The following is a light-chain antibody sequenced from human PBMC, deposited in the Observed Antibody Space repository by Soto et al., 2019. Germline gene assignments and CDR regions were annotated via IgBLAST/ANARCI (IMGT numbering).Light chain of an antibody. Sequence: DIQMTQSPSSLSASVGDRVTITCRPSQNINDYLNWYQQIPGKAPKLLIFSASNLQSGVPSRFSGSGSGTDFTLTISSLQPEDFGTYYCQQTYDTLPITFGQGTRLEIK. CDR2: SAS. CDR1: QNINDY. J-gene: IGKJ5*01. CDR3: QQTYDTLPIT. V-gene: IGKV1-39*01.